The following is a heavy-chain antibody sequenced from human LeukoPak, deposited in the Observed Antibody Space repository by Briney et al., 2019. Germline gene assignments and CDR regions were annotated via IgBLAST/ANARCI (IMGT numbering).Heavy chain of an antibody. Sequence: LGESLKISCKASGYSFTNYWIGWVRQVPGKGLEWMGIVYPADSDTRYSPSFQAHVTISADKSISTAYLQWNSLEASDSAMYYCAREFSIPDDYWGQGTLVTVSS. CDR2: VYPADSDT. CDR1: GYSFTNYW. V-gene: IGHV5-51*01. J-gene: IGHJ4*02. CDR3: AREFSIPDDY. D-gene: IGHD2-2*01.